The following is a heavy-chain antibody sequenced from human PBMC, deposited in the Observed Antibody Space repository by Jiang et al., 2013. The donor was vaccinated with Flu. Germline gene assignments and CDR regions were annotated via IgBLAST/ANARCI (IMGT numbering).Heavy chain of an antibody. CDR3: ARLHCSSGSCYEGD. D-gene: IGHD2-15*01. J-gene: IGHJ4*02. CDR1: GGSISNNW. Sequence: GLVKPSETLSLTCSVSGGSISNNWWSWVRQPPGKGLEWIGYIYSSGSGSAVYSPSLKSRVTMSLDPSENQFSLKLTSVTAAGTALYYCARLHCSSGSCYEGDWGQGTLVTVSS. V-gene: IGHV4-4*09. CDR2: IYSSGSGSA.